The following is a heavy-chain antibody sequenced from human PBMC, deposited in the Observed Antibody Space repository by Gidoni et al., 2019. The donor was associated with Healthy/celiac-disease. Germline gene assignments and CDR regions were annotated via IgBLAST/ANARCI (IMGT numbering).Heavy chain of an antibody. CDR2: ISAYNGNT. CDR1: GYTFTSYG. Sequence: QVQLVQSGAEVKKPGASVKVSCKASGYTFTSYGISWVRQAPGQGLEWMGWISAYNGNTNYAQKLQGRVTMTTDTSTSTAYMELRSLRSDDTAVYYCARYSSSWPNPDSSGYYFLFYWGQGTLVTVSS. CDR3: ARYSSSWPNPDSSGYYFLFY. V-gene: IGHV1-18*01. D-gene: IGHD3-22*01. J-gene: IGHJ4*02.